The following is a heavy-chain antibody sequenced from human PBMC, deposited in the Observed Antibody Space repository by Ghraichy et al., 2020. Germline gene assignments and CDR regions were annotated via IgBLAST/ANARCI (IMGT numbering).Heavy chain of an antibody. J-gene: IGHJ3*02. CDR1: GGSVSSSGYY. D-gene: IGHD1/OR15-1a*01. V-gene: IGHV4-39*01. CDR3: ARHKSRHQWNNVRLDGFDM. CDR2: IYYNGTT. Sequence: SQTISLTCTVSGGSVSSSGYYWGWIRQPPGKGLEWIESIYYNGTTNYNPSLKSRVTISVDTSKNQFSLMLSPVTAADTAVYYCARHKSRHQWNNVRLDGFDMWGQGTMVTVSS.